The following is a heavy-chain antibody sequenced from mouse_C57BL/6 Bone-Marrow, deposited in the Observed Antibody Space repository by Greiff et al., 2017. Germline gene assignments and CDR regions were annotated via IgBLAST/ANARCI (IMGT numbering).Heavy chain of an antibody. Sequence: EVQGVESGGGLVQPGGSMKLSCAASGFTFSDAWMDWVRQSPEKGLEWVAEIRNKANNHATYYAESVKGRFTISRDDSKSSVYLQMNSLRAEDTGIYYCTGGPMVTTKFAYWGQGTLVTVSA. V-gene: IGHV6-6*01. J-gene: IGHJ3*01. CDR2: IRNKANNHAT. D-gene: IGHD2-2*01. CDR1: GFTFSDAW. CDR3: TGGPMVTTKFAY.